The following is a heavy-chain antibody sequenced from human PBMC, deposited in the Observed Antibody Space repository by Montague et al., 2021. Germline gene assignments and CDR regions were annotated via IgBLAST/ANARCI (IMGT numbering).Heavy chain of an antibody. CDR2: ISWDDDK. Sequence: PALVKPTQTLTLTCTFSGFSLATSGVGVACLRQPPGKALEWLALISWDDDKRYSPSLKGRLTITKDTTKNKVVLTLTNMDPVDTATYFCASKIAAHKAHDGFSVWGQGTMVTVSA. CDR1: GFSLATSGVG. CDR3: ASKIAAHKAHDGFSV. D-gene: IGHD6-13*01. J-gene: IGHJ3*01. V-gene: IGHV2-5*02.